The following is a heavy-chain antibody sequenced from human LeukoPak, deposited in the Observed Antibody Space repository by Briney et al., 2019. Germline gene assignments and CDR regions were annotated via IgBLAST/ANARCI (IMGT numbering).Heavy chain of an antibody. CDR1: GFTFSSYA. D-gene: IGHD3-22*01. J-gene: IGHJ5*02. CDR2: ISHDGSNK. CDR3: ARDSDSSGPNWFDP. V-gene: IGHV3-30-3*01. Sequence: PGRSLRLSCAASGFTFSSYAMHWVRQAPGKGLEWVAVISHDGSNKYYADSVKGRFTISRDNSKNTLYLQMNSLRAEDTAVYYCARDSDSSGPNWFDPWGQGTLVTVSS.